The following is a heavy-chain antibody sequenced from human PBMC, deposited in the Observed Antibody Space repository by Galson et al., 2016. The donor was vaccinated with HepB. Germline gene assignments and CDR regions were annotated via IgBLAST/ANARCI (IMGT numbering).Heavy chain of an antibody. V-gene: IGHV3-33*01. D-gene: IGHD3-22*01. CDR3: VRDDSSEANGFDI. CDR2: ILNDGSQE. Sequence: SLRLSCAPSGFTFSYYGMHWVRQAPGQGLEWLAVILNDGSQEYYADSVKGRFTISRDNSRDTLYLQMNSLRVEDTAVYYCVRDDSSEANGFDIWGQGTMVVVSS. J-gene: IGHJ3*02. CDR1: GFTFSYYG.